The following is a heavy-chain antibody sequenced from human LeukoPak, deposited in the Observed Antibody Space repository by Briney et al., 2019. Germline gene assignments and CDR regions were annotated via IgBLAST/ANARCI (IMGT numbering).Heavy chain of an antibody. CDR3: ASGSEYSSSLRYFDY. CDR1: GGSISSSSYY. J-gene: IGHJ4*02. V-gene: IGHV4-39*07. D-gene: IGHD6-6*01. Sequence: PSETLSLTCTVSGGSISSSSYYWGWIRQPPGKGLEWIGSIYYSGSTYYNPSLKSRVTISVDTSKNQFSLKLSSVTAADTAVYYCASGSEYSSSLRYFDYWGQGTLVTVSS. CDR2: IYYSGST.